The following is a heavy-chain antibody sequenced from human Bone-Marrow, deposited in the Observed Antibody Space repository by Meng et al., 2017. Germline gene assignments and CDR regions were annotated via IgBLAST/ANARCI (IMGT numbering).Heavy chain of an antibody. CDR2: IIPIFGTA. D-gene: IGHD3-22*01. CDR3: ARGTGSGYYDSSGYYNT. V-gene: IGHV1-69*06. Sequence: SVKVSCKASGGTFSSYAISWVRQAPGQGLEWMGGIIPIFGTANYAQKFQGRVTITADKSTSTAYMELSSLRSEDTAVYYCARGTGSGYYDSSGYYNTWGQGTLVTVSS. CDR1: GGTFSSYA. J-gene: IGHJ4*02.